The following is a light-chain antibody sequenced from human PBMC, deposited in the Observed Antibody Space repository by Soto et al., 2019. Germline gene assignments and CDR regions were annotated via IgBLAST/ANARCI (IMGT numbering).Light chain of an antibody. J-gene: IGLJ1*01. CDR1: SSNIGAGYD. CDR2: GNS. CDR3: QSYDSSLSGSYV. V-gene: IGLV1-40*01. Sequence: QPVLTQPPSVSGAPGQRVTISCTGSSSNIGAGYDVHWYQQLPGTAPKLLIYGNSNRPSGVPDRFSGSKSGTSASLAITGLQAEDEAYYYCQSYDSSLSGSYVFGTGTKLTVL.